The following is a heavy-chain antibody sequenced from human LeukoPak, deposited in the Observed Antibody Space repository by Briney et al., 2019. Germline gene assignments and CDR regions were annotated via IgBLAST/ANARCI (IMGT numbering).Heavy chain of an antibody. J-gene: IGHJ4*02. CDR1: GDSISTYY. D-gene: IGHD3-3*01. Sequence: PSETLSLTCTVSGDSISTYYWSWIRQPPGKGLEWIGYVYYSGSTNYNPSLKSRVTISVDTSKNQFSLKLSSVTAADTAVYYCAMNYDFWSGTYFDYWGQGTLVTVSS. V-gene: IGHV4-59*08. CDR2: VYYSGST. CDR3: AMNYDFWSGTYFDY.